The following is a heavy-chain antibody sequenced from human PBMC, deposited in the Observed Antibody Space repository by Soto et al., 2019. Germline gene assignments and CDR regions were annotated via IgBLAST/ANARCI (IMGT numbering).Heavy chain of an antibody. CDR3: ARAGPYGSGSYFDH. CDR1: GFTFSSYS. Sequence: PGGSLRPSCAASGFTFSSYSMNWVRQAPGKGLEWVSSISSSSSYIYYADSVKGRFTISRDNAKNSLYLQMNSLRAEDTAVYYCARAGPYGSGSYFDHWGQGTLVTVSS. J-gene: IGHJ5*02. V-gene: IGHV3-21*01. CDR2: ISSSSSYI. D-gene: IGHD3-10*01.